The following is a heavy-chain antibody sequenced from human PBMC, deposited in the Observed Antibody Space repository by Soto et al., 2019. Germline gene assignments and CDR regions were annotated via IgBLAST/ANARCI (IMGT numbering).Heavy chain of an antibody. CDR1: GFTFDDYA. D-gene: IGHD2-15*01. CDR3: AKVKDLGEGYCSGGSCPFDY. V-gene: IGHV3-9*01. CDR2: ISWNSGSI. Sequence: EVQLVESGGGLVQPGRSLRLSCAASGFTFDDYAMHWVRQAPGKGLEWVSGISWNSGSIGYADSVKGRFTISRDNAKNSLDLQMKSLRAEDTALYYCAKVKDLGEGYCSGGSCPFDYWGQGTLVTVSS. J-gene: IGHJ4*02.